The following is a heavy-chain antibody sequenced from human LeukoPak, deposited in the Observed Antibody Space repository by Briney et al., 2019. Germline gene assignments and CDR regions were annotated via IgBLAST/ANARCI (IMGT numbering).Heavy chain of an antibody. Sequence: GGSLRLSCAASGFTFDDYAMHWVRQAPGKGLEWVSGISWNSGSIGYADSVKGRFTISRDNAKNSLYLQMNSLRAEDTALYYCAKDLQHYYDSSGWIDYWGQGTLVTVSS. V-gene: IGHV3-9*01. CDR3: AKDLQHYYDSSGWIDY. CDR1: GFTFDDYA. D-gene: IGHD3-22*01. CDR2: ISWNSGSI. J-gene: IGHJ4*02.